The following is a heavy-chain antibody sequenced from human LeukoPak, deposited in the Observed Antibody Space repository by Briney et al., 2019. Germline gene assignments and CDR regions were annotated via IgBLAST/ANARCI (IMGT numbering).Heavy chain of an antibody. CDR2: IIPILGIA. V-gene: IGHV1-69*04. CDR1: GGTFSSYA. Sequence: SVKVSCKASGGTFSSYAINWVRQAPGQGLEWMGRIIPILGIANYAQKFQGRVTITADKSTSTAYMELSSLRSEDTAVYYCAREVLNDYGDYEGYFQHWGQGTLVTVSS. D-gene: IGHD4-17*01. J-gene: IGHJ1*01. CDR3: AREVLNDYGDYEGYFQH.